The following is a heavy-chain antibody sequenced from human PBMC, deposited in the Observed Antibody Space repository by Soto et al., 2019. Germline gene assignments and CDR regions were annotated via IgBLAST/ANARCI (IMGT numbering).Heavy chain of an antibody. Sequence: EVQLVESGGGLVKPGGSLRLSCAASDFTISNAWMNWVRQATGKGLEWVGRIKTKTEGGATDYAAPLKGRFTISRDDSKTTLFLQMNSLKTEDTAVYYCTTGSVEGVWGQGATVTVSS. J-gene: IGHJ6*02. D-gene: IGHD2-15*01. CDR2: IKTKTEGGAT. CDR3: TTGSVEGV. V-gene: IGHV3-15*07. CDR1: DFTISNAW.